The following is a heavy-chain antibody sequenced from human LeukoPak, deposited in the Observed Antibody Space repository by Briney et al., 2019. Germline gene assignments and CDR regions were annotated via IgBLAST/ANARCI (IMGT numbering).Heavy chain of an antibody. CDR1: GFTFSSYA. D-gene: IGHD3-10*01. V-gene: IGHV3-30*04. CDR3: ARERYYYGAFDI. CDR2: ISYDGSNK. Sequence: PGGSLRLSCAASGFTFSSYAMHWVRQAPGKGLGWVAVISYDGSNKYYADSVKGRFTISRDNSKNTLYLQMNSLRAEDTAVYYCARERYYYGAFDIWGQGTMVTVSS. J-gene: IGHJ3*02.